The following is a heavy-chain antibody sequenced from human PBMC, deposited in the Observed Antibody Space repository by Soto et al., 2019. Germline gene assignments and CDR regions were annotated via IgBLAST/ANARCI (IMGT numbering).Heavy chain of an antibody. D-gene: IGHD3-22*01. Sequence: ASVKVSCKASGYTFTGYYMHWVRQAPGQGLEWMGWINPNSGGTNYAQKFQGWVTMTRDTSIGTAYMELSRLRSDDTAVYYCARYHYYDSSGYYYPRDNWFDPWGQGTLVTVSS. CDR3: ARYHYYDSSGYYYPRDNWFDP. CDR2: INPNSGGT. J-gene: IGHJ5*02. V-gene: IGHV1-2*04. CDR1: GYTFTGYY.